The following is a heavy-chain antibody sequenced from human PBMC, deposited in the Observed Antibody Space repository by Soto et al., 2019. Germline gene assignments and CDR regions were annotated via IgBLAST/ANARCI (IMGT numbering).Heavy chain of an antibody. D-gene: IGHD6-19*01. CDR3: AKVAVADGDFDY. Sequence: QVQLVESGGGVAQPGRSLRLSCAASGFTFSSYGMHWVRQAPGKGLEWVAVISYDGSNKYYADSVKGRFTISRDNSKNTLYLQMNSLRAEDTAVYYCAKVAVADGDFDYWGQGTLVTVSS. CDR1: GFTFSSYG. V-gene: IGHV3-30*18. J-gene: IGHJ4*02. CDR2: ISYDGSNK.